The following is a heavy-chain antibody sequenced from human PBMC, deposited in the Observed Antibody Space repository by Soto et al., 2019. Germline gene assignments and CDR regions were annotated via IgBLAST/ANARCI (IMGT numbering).Heavy chain of an antibody. CDR3: AVEQLAPSANYYYYYGMDV. V-gene: IGHV4-39*01. D-gene: IGHD6-6*01. CDR1: GGSISSSSYY. J-gene: IGHJ6*02. Sequence: SETLSLTCTVSGGSISSSSYYWGWIRQPPGKGLEWIGSIYYSGSTYYNPSLKSRVTISVDTSKNQFSLKLSSVTAADTAVYYCAVEQLAPSANYYYYYGMDVWGQGTTVTVSS. CDR2: IYYSGST.